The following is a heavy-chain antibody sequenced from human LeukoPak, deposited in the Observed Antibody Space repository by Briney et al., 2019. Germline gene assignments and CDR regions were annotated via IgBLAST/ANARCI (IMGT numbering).Heavy chain of an antibody. J-gene: IGHJ6*02. CDR2: IYYSGST. Sequence: PSETLSLTCTVSGGSISSYYWSWIRQPPGKGLEWIGYIYYSGSTNYNPSLKSRVTISVDTSKNQFSLKLSSVTAADTAVYYCARVSLVWYYGMDVWGQGTTVTVSS. V-gene: IGHV4-59*01. CDR1: GGSISSYY. CDR3: ARVSLVWYYGMDV. D-gene: IGHD2-21*01.